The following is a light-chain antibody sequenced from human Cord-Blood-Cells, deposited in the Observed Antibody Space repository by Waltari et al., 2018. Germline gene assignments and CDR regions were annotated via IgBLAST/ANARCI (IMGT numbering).Light chain of an antibody. J-gene: IGLJ3*02. V-gene: IGLV2-14*01. CDR1: SSDVGGYNF. Sequence: SALTQPAPVSGSPGQSNTIPCPGTSSDVGGYNFVSWYQPHPGKAPKLMIYDVSKRPSGVSNRFSGSKSVNTASLTISGLQAEDEADYYCSSYTSSSTWVFGGGTKLTVL. CDR2: DVS. CDR3: SSYTSSSTWV.